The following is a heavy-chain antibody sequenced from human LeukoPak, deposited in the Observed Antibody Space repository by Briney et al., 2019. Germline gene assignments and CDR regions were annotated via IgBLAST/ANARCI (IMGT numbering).Heavy chain of an antibody. V-gene: IGHV3-7*01. CDR1: GFTFSSYW. CDR3: ARDTVTPYYYYYGMDV. Sequence: GGSLRLSCAASGFTFSSYWMSWVRQAPGKGLEWVANIKQDGSEKYYVDSVKGRFTISRDNAKNSLYLQMNSLRAEDTAVYYCARDTVTPYYYYYGMDVWGQGTTVTVSS. J-gene: IGHJ6*02. CDR2: IKQDGSEK. D-gene: IGHD4-17*01.